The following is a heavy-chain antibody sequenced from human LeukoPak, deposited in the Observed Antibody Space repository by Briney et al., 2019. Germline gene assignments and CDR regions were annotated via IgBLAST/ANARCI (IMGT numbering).Heavy chain of an antibody. V-gene: IGHV3-23*01. D-gene: IGHD5-18*01. J-gene: IGHJ4*02. CDR3: AKDQGYSYYYLDY. Sequence: GGSLRLSCAASGFTFNTHAMSWVRQAPGRGLEWVSGINGNGASTYYSDSVKGRFTISRDNSKNTLYLQMSSLRAEDTAIYYCAKDQGYSYYYLDYWGQGTLVTVSS. CDR1: GFTFNTHA. CDR2: INGNGAST.